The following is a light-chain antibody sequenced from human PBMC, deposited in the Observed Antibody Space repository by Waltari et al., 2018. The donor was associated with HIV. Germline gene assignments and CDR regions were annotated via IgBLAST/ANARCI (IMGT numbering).Light chain of an antibody. Sequence: QSVLTTPPSASGTPGQNVTISFSGNTSHLGTNILTWYQQFPGAAPKLLIYSNNQRPSGVPARFSGSKSGTSASLAISGLQSEDEADYFCAAWDDTLNGLFGGGTKLTVL. CDR2: SNN. CDR1: TSHLGTNI. CDR3: AAWDDTLNGL. J-gene: IGLJ2*01. V-gene: IGLV1-44*01.